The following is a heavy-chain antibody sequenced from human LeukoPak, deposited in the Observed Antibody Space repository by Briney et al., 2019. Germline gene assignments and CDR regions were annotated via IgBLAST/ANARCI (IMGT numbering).Heavy chain of an antibody. CDR1: DGAITGYY. CDR2: IYYSGST. V-gene: IGHV4-59*01. CDR3: ARGYSTSWTYYFDY. D-gene: IGHD6-13*01. Sequence: SETLSLTCTVSDGAITGYYWGWIRQPPGKGLDWIGHIYYSGSTNYNPSLKSRVTISVDTSKNHSSLKLSSVTAADTAVYYCARGYSTSWTYYFDYWGQGALVTVSS. J-gene: IGHJ4*02.